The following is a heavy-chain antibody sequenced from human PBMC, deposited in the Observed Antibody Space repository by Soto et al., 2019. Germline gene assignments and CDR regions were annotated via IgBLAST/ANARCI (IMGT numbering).Heavy chain of an antibody. Sequence: SETLSLTCAVYGGSFSGYYWSWVRQPPGKGLEWIGEINHSGSTNYNPSLKSRVTISVDTSKNQFSLKLSSVTAADTAVYYCARVPVLVRGVTNNWFDPWGQGTLVTASS. D-gene: IGHD3-10*01. J-gene: IGHJ5*02. CDR2: INHSGST. V-gene: IGHV4-34*01. CDR1: GGSFSGYY. CDR3: ARVPVLVRGVTNNWFDP.